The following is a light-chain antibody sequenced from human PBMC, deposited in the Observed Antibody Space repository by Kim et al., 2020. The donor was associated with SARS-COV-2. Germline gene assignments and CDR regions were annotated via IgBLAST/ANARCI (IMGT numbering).Light chain of an antibody. CDR1: SLRTYY. Sequence: ALRQKVRITCQGDSLRTYYATWYQQKPGQAPIVVIYGKNNRPSGIPDRFSASSSGNTASLTVTGAQAVDEADYYCNSRDNSGDHVVFGGGTQLTVL. CDR3: NSRDNSGDHVV. CDR2: GKN. V-gene: IGLV3-19*01. J-gene: IGLJ2*01.